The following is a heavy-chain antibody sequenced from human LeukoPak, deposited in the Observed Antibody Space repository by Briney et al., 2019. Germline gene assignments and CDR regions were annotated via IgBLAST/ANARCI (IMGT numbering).Heavy chain of an antibody. CDR3: TRKGEHYYDSGKLWPAWFDP. J-gene: IGHJ5*02. CDR1: GGSINNYY. CDR2: IYYTGST. D-gene: IGHD3-10*01. Sequence: KPSETLSLTCTVSGGSINNYYWSWVRQPPGRGLKWIGYIYYTGSTNYNPSLKSRVTISVDTSKNQFSLKLSSVTAADTAVYYCTRKGEHYYDSGKLWPAWFDPWGQGTLVTVSS. V-gene: IGHV4-59*01.